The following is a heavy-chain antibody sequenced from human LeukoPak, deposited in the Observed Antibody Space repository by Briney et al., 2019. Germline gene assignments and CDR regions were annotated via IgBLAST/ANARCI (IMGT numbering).Heavy chain of an antibody. V-gene: IGHV3-23*01. CDR3: AKSRESYWVPEFDY. CDR1: GFTFSSYS. CDR2: ISGSGGST. Sequence: PGGSLRLSCAASGFTFSSYSMNWVRQAPGKGLEWVSDISGSGGSTYYADSVKGRFTISRDNSKNTLYLQMNTLRAEDTAVYYCAKSRESYWVPEFDYWGQGTLVTVSS. J-gene: IGHJ4*02. D-gene: IGHD2-2*01.